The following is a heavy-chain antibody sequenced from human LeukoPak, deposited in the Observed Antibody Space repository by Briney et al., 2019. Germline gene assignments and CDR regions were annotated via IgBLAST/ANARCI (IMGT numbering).Heavy chain of an antibody. CDR3: ARDTGIAAFDP. CDR2: IYYSGST. J-gene: IGHJ5*02. D-gene: IGHD6-13*01. CDR1: GGSISSGSYY. Sequence: SQTLSLTCTVSGGSISSGSYYWGWIRQPPGKGLEWIGSIYYSGSTYYNPSLKSRVTISVDTSKNQFSLKLSSVTAADTAVYYCARDTGIAAFDPWGQGTLVTVSS. V-gene: IGHV4-39*07.